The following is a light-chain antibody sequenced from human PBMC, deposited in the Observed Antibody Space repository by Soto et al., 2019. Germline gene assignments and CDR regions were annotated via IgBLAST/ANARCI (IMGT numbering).Light chain of an antibody. V-gene: IGKV3-15*01. CDR3: QQYNNWPPWT. CDR1: QSIRSN. J-gene: IGKJ1*01. Sequence: EIVMTQSPATVSVSPGERATLSCRASQSIRSNLAWYQQKPGQSPRLLISGASTREAGIPGRFSGSGSGTEFTLIISSLQSEDFAIYYCQQYNNWPPWTFGQGTKVDI. CDR2: GAS.